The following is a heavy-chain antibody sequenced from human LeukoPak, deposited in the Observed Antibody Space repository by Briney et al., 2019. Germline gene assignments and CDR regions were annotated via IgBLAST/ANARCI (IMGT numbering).Heavy chain of an antibody. CDR2: ISYDGSNK. D-gene: IGHD2-2*02. J-gene: IGHJ4*02. CDR3: ARDSYTSGDY. CDR1: GFTFSSYA. V-gene: IGHV3-30*04. Sequence: PGRSLRLSCAASGFTFSSYAMHWVRQAPGKGLEWVAVISYDGSNKYYADSVKGRFTISRDNSKNTLYLQMNSLRAEDTAVYYCARDSYTSGDYWGQGTLVTVSS.